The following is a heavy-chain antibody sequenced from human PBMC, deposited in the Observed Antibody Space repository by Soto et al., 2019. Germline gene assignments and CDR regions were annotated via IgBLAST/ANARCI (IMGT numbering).Heavy chain of an antibody. J-gene: IGHJ6*02. V-gene: IGHV1-3*01. D-gene: IGHD3-10*01. Sequence: VSVKVSCKASGYTFSSYAMHWVRQAPGQRLEWMGWINAGNGNTKYSQKFQGRVTITRDTSASTAYMELSSLRSEDTAVYCCAGRFGESPLKRYYYYYGMDVWGQGTTVTSP. CDR3: AGRFGESPLKRYYYYYGMDV. CDR2: INAGNGNT. CDR1: GYTFSSYA.